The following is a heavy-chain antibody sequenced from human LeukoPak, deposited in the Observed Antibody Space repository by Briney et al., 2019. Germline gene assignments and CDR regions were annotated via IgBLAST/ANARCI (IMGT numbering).Heavy chain of an antibody. CDR1: GYTFTTYY. CDR2: INPSGGGT. Sequence: GASVNVSCKASGYTFTTYYMHWVRQAPGQGLVWMGLINPSGGGTRYAQKFQGRVTMTRDTSTSTVYMELISLRSEDTAVYYCASGYKTVSVFDHWGQGTLVTVSS. V-gene: IGHV1-46*01. J-gene: IGHJ4*02. D-gene: IGHD5-24*01. CDR3: ASGYKTVSVFDH.